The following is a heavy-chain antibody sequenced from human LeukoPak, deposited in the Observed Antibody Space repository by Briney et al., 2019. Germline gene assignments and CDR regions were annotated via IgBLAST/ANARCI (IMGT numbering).Heavy chain of an antibody. D-gene: IGHD5-24*01. V-gene: IGHV1-2*02. CDR2: INPNSGGT. CDR1: GYTFTGYY. Sequence: ASVKVSCKASGYTFTGYYMHWVRQAPGQGLEWMGWINPNSGGTNYAQKFQGRVTMTRDTSISTAYMELSRLRSDDTAVYYCARVGRWLQFRHYFDYWGQGTLVTVSS. J-gene: IGHJ4*02. CDR3: ARVGRWLQFRHYFDY.